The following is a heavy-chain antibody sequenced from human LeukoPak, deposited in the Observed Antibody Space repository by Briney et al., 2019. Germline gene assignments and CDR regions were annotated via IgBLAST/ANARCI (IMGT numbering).Heavy chain of an antibody. CDR3: ARGGTMIVVVITYDAFDI. D-gene: IGHD3-22*01. CDR2: INPSGGST. V-gene: IGHV1-46*01. J-gene: IGHJ3*02. CDR1: GYTFTSYY. Sequence: GASVKVSCKASGYTFTSYYMHWVRQAPGQGLEWMGIINPSGGSTSYAQKFQGRVTMTRDTSTSTVYMELSSLRSEDTAVYYCARGGTMIVVVITYDAFDIWGQGTMVTVSS.